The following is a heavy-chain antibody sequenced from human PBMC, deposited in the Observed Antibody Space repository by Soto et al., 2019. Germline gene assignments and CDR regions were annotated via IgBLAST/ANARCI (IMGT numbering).Heavy chain of an antibody. CDR2: INPNSGGT. J-gene: IGHJ4*02. D-gene: IGHD5-12*01. CDR1: GYTFTGYY. CDR3: ARDLGINSGYDPFDY. Sequence: ASVKVSCKAPGYTFTGYYMHWVRQAPGQGLEWMGWINPNSGGTNYAQKFQGWVTMTRDTSISTAYMELSRLRSDDTAVYYCARDLGINSGYDPFDYWGQGTLVTVSS. V-gene: IGHV1-2*04.